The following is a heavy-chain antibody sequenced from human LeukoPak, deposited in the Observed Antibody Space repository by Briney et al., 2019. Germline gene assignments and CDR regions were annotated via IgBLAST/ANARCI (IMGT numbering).Heavy chain of an antibody. D-gene: IGHD6-19*01. Sequence: PSETLSLTCTVSGGSISSYYWSWIRQPPGKGLEWIGYIYYSGSTSYNPSLKSRVTISVDTSKNQFSLRLSSVTAADTAVYYCARHSSGENWFDPWGQGTLVTVSS. CDR3: ARHSSGENWFDP. V-gene: IGHV4-59*08. CDR2: IYYSGST. CDR1: GGSISSYY. J-gene: IGHJ5*02.